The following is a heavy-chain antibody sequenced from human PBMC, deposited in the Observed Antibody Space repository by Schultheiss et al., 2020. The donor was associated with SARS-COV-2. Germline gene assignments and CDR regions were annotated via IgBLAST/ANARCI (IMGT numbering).Heavy chain of an antibody. Sequence: AGSLRLSCAASGFTVSSNYMSWVRQAPGKGLEWVSAISGSGGSTYYADSVKGRFTISRDNSKNTLYLQMNSLRAEDTAVYYCARNYRRPIVVPAAMVDYWGQGTVVTVSS. D-gene: IGHD2-2*01. CDR1: GFTVSSNY. CDR2: ISGSGGST. V-gene: IGHV3-23*01. J-gene: IGHJ4*02. CDR3: ARNYRRPIVVPAAMVDY.